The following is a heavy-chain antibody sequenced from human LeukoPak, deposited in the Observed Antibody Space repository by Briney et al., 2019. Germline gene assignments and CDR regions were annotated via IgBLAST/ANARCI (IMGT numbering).Heavy chain of an antibody. J-gene: IGHJ5*02. CDR2: INPNSGGT. CDR1: GYTFTGYY. CDR3: ARDRDFWSGYYIYDGTNWFDP. V-gene: IGHV1-2*02. Sequence: ASVKVSCKASGYTFTGYYMHWVRQAPGQGLEWMGWINPNSGGTNYAQKFQGRVTMTRDTSISTAYMELSRLRSDDTAVYYCARDRDFWSGYYIYDGTNWFDPWGQGTLVTVSS. D-gene: IGHD3-3*01.